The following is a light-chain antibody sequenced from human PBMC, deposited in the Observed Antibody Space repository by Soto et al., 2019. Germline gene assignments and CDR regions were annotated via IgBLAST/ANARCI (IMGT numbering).Light chain of an antibody. Sequence: DIQLTQSPSFLSASVGDRVTITCRASQGISSYLAWYQQKPGKAPKLLIYAASILQSGVPSWFSGSGSGTEFTLTISTLPPADFATYYCQQLYSYTQSFGRATEVEIK. CDR1: QGISSY. CDR2: AAS. CDR3: QQLYSYTQS. V-gene: IGKV1-9*01. J-gene: IGKJ1*01.